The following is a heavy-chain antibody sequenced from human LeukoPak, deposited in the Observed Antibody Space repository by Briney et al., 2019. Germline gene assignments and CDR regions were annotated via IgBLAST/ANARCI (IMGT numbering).Heavy chain of an antibody. CDR1: GYTFTGYY. D-gene: IGHD3-22*01. V-gene: IGHV1-2*02. CDR2: INPNSGGT. J-gene: IGHJ4*02. CDR3: ARGLGGYYYDSSGYLGY. Sequence: ASVKVSCKASGYTFTGYYMHWVRQAPGQGLEWMGWINPNSGGTNYAQKFQGRVTMTRDTSISTAYMELRSLRSDDTAVYYCARGLGGYYYDSSGYLGYWGQGTLVTVSS.